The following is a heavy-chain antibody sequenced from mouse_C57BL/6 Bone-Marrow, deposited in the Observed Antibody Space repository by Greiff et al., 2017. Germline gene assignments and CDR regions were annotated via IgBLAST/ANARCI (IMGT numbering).Heavy chain of an antibody. CDR2: IYPGDGDT. V-gene: IGHV1-82*01. D-gene: IGHD2-4*01. CDR1: GYAFSSSW. J-gene: IGHJ4*01. Sequence: QVQLKESGPELVKPGASVKISCKASGYAFSSSWMNWVKQRPGKGLEWIGRIYPGDGDTNYNGKFKGKATLTADKSSSTAYMQLSSLTSEDSAVYFCATYYDYDEGAMDYWGQGTSVTVSS. CDR3: ATYYDYDEGAMDY.